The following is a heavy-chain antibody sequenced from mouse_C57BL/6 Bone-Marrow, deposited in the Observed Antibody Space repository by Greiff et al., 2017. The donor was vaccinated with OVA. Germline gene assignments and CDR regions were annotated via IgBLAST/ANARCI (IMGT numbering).Heavy chain of an antibody. CDR1: GYTFTDHT. Sequence: VQLQQSDAELVKPGASVKISCKVSGYTFTDHTIHWMKQRPEQGLEWIGYIYPRDGSTKYNQKFKDKATLNADKSSSTAYMQLSSLTYEDSAVYYCARSSRITTVVERVYAMDYWGQGTSVTVSS. J-gene: IGHJ4*01. V-gene: IGHV1-78*01. D-gene: IGHD1-1*01. CDR2: IYPRDGST. CDR3: ARSSRITTVVERVYAMDY.